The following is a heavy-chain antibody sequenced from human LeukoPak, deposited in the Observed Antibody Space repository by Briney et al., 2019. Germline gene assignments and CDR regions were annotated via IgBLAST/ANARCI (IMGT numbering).Heavy chain of an antibody. CDR1: GFTFSSYA. CDR2: ISGSGGST. J-gene: IGHJ6*02. Sequence: GGSLRLSGAASGFTFSSYAMSWVRQAPGKGLEWVSAISGSGGSTYYADSAKGRFTISRDNSKNTLYLQMNSLRAEDTAVYYCAKDLGYYDFWSGYYYYYYYGMDVWGQGTTVTVSS. V-gene: IGHV3-23*01. CDR3: AKDLGYYDFWSGYYYYYYYGMDV. D-gene: IGHD3-3*01.